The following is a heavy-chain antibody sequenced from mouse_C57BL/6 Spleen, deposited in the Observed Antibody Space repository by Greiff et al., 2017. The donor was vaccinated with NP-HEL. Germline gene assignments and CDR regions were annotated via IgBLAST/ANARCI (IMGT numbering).Heavy chain of an antibody. Sequence: EVQVVESGGGLVQPKGSLKLSCAASGFSFNTYAMNWVRQAPGKGLEWVARIRSKSNNYATYYADSVKDRFTISRDDSESMLYLQMNNLKTEDTAMYYCVRHLDGYLYYYAMDYWGQGTSVTVSS. J-gene: IGHJ4*01. CDR1: GFSFNTYA. D-gene: IGHD2-3*01. CDR2: IRSKSNNYAT. CDR3: VRHLDGYLYYYAMDY. V-gene: IGHV10-1*01.